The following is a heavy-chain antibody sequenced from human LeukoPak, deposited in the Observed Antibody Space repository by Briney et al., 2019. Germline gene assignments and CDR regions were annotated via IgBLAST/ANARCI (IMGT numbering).Heavy chain of an antibody. CDR3: AKDRFSSGWYDFQH. CDR2: ISWNSGSI. D-gene: IGHD6-19*01. V-gene: IGHV3-9*01. J-gene: IGHJ1*01. CDR1: GFTFDDYA. Sequence: LPGGSLRLSCVASGFTFDDYAMHWVRQAPGKGLEWVSGISWNSGSIGYADSVKGRFTISRDNAKNSLYLQMSSLRAEDTALYYCAKDRFSSGWYDFQHWGQGTLVTVSS.